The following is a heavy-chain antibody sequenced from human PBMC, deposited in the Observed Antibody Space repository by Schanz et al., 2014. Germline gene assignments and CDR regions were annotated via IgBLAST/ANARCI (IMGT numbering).Heavy chain of an antibody. Sequence: QVQLVQSGAEVKKPGASVKVSCKASGYTFTSYGINWVRQAPGQGLEWMGWISAYNGNTNYAQKLQGRVTVTTDTSTSTVYMELRSLRSDDTALYYCTRGGYSYALSAFDIWGQGTMVTVSS. CDR2: ISAYNGNT. V-gene: IGHV1-18*01. J-gene: IGHJ3*02. D-gene: IGHD5-18*01. CDR3: TRGGYSYALSAFDI. CDR1: GYTFTSYG.